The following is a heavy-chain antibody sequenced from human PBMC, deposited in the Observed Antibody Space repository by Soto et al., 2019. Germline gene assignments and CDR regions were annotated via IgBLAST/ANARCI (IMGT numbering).Heavy chain of an antibody. J-gene: IGHJ6*02. CDR3: ASSMVRGAPLLYYYYGMDV. CDR2: IYYSGST. V-gene: IGHV4-39*01. D-gene: IGHD3-10*01. Sequence: LSLTCTVSGGSISSSSYYWGWIRQPPGKGLEWIGSIYYSGSTYYNPSLKSRVTISVDTSKNQFSLKLSSVTAADTAVYYCASSMVRGAPLLYYYYGMDVWGQGTTVTVSS. CDR1: GGSISSSSYY.